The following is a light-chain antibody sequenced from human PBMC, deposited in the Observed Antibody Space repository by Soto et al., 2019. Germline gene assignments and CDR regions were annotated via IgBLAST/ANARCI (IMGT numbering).Light chain of an antibody. CDR1: QTSDNF. V-gene: IGKV1-39*01. CDR3: QQSYNTPRT. J-gene: IGKJ2*02. CDR2: TAS. Sequence: DSLMNQSPSSLSASVGDRVTITCRTSQTSDNFLNWYQHHPGKAPRLLISTASSLQSGVTSRFSGSGSGTEFALTINGLQPEDSATYYCQQSYNTPRTFGPGTRLEIK.